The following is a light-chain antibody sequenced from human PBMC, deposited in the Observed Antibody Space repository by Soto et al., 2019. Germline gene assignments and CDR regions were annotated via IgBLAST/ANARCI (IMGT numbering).Light chain of an antibody. J-gene: IGKJ1*01. V-gene: IGKV1-12*01. Sequence: DIQMTQSPSSVSASVGDRVTITCRASPGISSWLAWYQQKPGKAPKLLIYAASSFQSGEPSRFSGSGSGTDFTLTSSSLQHEDFATYNCQQPNSFPPTFGQGKKVEIQ. CDR2: AAS. CDR3: QQPNSFPPT. CDR1: PGISSW.